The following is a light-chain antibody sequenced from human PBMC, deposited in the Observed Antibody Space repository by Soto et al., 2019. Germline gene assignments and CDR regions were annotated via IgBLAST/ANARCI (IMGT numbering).Light chain of an antibody. CDR2: EVT. CDR1: SSDIGGYNY. Sequence: QSALTQPASVSGSPGQSITISCTGTSSDIGGYNYVSWYQQYPGKAPKLMIYEVTNRPSGVSNPFSGSMYSNTASLTISGLKSEDAADYYCSSYRNTDTLVFGGGTKLTVL. CDR3: SSYRNTDTLV. V-gene: IGLV2-14*01. J-gene: IGLJ3*02.